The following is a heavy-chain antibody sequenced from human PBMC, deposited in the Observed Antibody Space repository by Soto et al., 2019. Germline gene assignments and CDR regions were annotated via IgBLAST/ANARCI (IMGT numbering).Heavy chain of an antibody. CDR1: GFTFSNAW. CDR3: TTDSYSSIIVVRFDY. D-gene: IGHD3-22*01. Sequence: GGSLRLSCAASGFTFSNAWINWVRQAPGKGLEWVGRIKSKTDGGTPDYAAPVKGRFAISRDDSKNMVYLQMNSLKTVDTGIYFFTTDSYSSIIVVRFDYWGHGTLVTVSS. V-gene: IGHV3-15*07. CDR2: IKSKTDGGTP. J-gene: IGHJ4*01.